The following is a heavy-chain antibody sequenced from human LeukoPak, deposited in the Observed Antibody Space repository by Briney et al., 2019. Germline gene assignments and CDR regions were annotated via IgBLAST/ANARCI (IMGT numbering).Heavy chain of an antibody. CDR3: AISSSAYSRFDY. CDR2: ISGSSHYI. Sequence: GGSLRLSCAASGFTFSSYNMNWVRQAPGKGLEWVSSISGSSHYIYYADSVKGRFTISRDNAKNSLYLQMNSLRAEDTAVYYCAISSSAYSRFDYWGQGTLVTVSS. D-gene: IGHD3-22*01. J-gene: IGHJ4*02. V-gene: IGHV3-21*01. CDR1: GFTFSSYN.